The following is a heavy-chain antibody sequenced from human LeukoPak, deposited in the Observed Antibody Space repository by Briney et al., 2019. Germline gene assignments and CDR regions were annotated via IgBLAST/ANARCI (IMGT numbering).Heavy chain of an antibody. CDR1: GFTFSIYN. V-gene: IGHV3-48*03. Sequence: GGSLRLSCAASGFTFSIYNMNWVRQAPGKGREWVSYISSRGDTIYYAASVRGRVTISRDNANKSLFLQMNSLRAEDTAVYYCVRDYFGSGSYYNADYGMDVWGQGTTVTVSS. CDR2: ISSRGDTI. D-gene: IGHD3-10*01. CDR3: VRDYFGSGSYYNADYGMDV. J-gene: IGHJ6*02.